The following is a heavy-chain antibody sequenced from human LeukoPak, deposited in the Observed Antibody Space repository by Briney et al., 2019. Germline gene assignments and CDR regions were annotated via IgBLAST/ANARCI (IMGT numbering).Heavy chain of an antibody. CDR1: GGSINSPNYY. Sequence: PSETLSLTCSVSGGSINSPNYYWGWIRQPPGKGLEWVGSIYYNGRTYYTPSLRSRLTISIDTSSNQFSLRLSSMTAAGTAVFYCARTFSDVTGYYDVFEIWGQGTMAIVSS. J-gene: IGHJ3*02. V-gene: IGHV4-39*01. D-gene: IGHD3-9*01. CDR3: ARTFSDVTGYYDVFEI. CDR2: IYYNGRT.